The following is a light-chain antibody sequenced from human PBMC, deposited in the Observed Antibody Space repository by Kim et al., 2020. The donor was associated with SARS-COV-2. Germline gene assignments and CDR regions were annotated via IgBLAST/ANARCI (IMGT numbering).Light chain of an antibody. J-gene: IGKJ1*01. CDR1: QSIRSN. V-gene: IGKV3-15*01. CDR2: GAS. CDR3: QQYDVWPRT. Sequence: VSLGDRATRTCRASQSIRSNLAWYQQRRGQAPRVLIYGASNRAGGIPARFSGSGSGTEFTLTISSLQSEDFAVYYCQQYDVWPRTFGQGTKVDIK.